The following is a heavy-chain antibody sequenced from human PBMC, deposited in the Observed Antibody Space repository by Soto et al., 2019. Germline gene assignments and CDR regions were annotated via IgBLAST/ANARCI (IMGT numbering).Heavy chain of an antibody. V-gene: IGHV3-48*01. CDR3: ARDLHYGLLAY. CDR1: GFTFSSYS. J-gene: IGHJ4*02. CDR2: ISSSSSTI. Sequence: GGSLRLSCAASGFTFSSYSMNWVRQAPGKGLEWVSYISSSSSTIYYADSVKGRFTISRDNAKNSLYLQMDSLRAEDTAVYYCARDLHYGLLAYWGQGTLVTVSS. D-gene: IGHD4-17*01.